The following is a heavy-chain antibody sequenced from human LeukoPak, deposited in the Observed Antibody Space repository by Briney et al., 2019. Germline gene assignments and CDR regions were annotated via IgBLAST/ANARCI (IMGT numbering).Heavy chain of an antibody. Sequence: SETLSLTCTVSGDSISGGSYYWTWIRQPAGKGLEWIGRIYTSGSTNYNPSLKSRVTISIDTSKNQFSLKLSSVTAADTAVYFCARGPYSYDSSGAFDIWGQGTMVTVSS. V-gene: IGHV4-61*02. CDR1: GDSISGGSYY. D-gene: IGHD3-22*01. CDR2: IYTSGST. J-gene: IGHJ3*02. CDR3: ARGPYSYDSSGAFDI.